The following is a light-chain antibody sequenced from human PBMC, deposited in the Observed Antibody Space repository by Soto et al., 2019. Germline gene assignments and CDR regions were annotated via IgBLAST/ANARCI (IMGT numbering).Light chain of an antibody. Sequence: QSALTQPRSVSGSPGQSVTFSCTGTSSDVRAYNYVSWYQQHPGKAPKLIIYEVTDRPSGVSNRFSGSKSGNTASLTISGLQAEDEAEYYCSSYTNINTRACVFGTGTKVTVL. J-gene: IGLJ1*01. CDR2: EVT. CDR3: SSYTNINTRACV. V-gene: IGLV2-14*01. CDR1: SSDVRAYNY.